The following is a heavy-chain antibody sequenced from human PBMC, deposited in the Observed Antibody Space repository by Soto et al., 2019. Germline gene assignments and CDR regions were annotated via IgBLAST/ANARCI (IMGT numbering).Heavy chain of an antibody. CDR1: GFTFSSYS. CDR2: ISSSSSYI. J-gene: IGHJ5*02. D-gene: IGHD2-2*01. Sequence: PGGSLRLSCAASGFTFSSYSMNWVRQAPGKGLEWVSSISSSSSYIYYADSVKGRFTISRDNAKNSLYLQMNSLRAEDTAVYYCARDRGLPAAIVDWFDPWGQGTLVTVSS. V-gene: IGHV3-21*01. CDR3: ARDRGLPAAIVDWFDP.